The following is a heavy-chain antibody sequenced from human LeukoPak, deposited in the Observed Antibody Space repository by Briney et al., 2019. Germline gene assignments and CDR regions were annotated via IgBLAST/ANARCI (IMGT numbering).Heavy chain of an antibody. CDR1: GFTFSSHA. Sequence: GGSLRLSCAASGFTFSSHAMSWVRQAPGKGLEWISSISGSGGSTYYADSLKGRFTISRDNSKITLYLQMNSLRAEDTAVYYCAKDTSLYGYNYAFDIWGQGTMVTVS. CDR2: ISGSGGST. J-gene: IGHJ3*02. D-gene: IGHD5-24*01. CDR3: AKDTSLYGYNYAFDI. V-gene: IGHV3-23*01.